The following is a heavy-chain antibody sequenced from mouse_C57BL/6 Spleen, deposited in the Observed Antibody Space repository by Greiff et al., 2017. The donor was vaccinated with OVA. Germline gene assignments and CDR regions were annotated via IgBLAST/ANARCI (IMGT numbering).Heavy chain of an antibody. Sequence: DVKLLESGPGLVKPSQSLSLTCSVTGYSITSGYYWNWIRQFPGNTLEWMGYISYDGSNNYNPSLKNRISITRDTSKNQFFLKLNSVTTEDTATYYCAREGIYYDYHYFDYWGQGTTLTVSS. V-gene: IGHV3-6*01. CDR2: ISYDGSN. D-gene: IGHD2-4*01. CDR1: GYSITSGYY. CDR3: AREGIYYDYHYFDY. J-gene: IGHJ2*01.